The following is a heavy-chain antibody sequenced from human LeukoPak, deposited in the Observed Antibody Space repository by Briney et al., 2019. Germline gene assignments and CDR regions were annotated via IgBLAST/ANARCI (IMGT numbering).Heavy chain of an antibody. CDR1: GFTFSNFW. V-gene: IGHV3-74*01. CDR3: ATGQLWSSYYYDY. Sequence: GGSLRLSCAASGFTFSNFWMHWVRHAPGKGLVWVSRINSDGSSTSYADSVKGRFTISRNNAENTLYLQMNRLRAEDTAVYFCATGQLWSSYYYDYWGQGTLVTVSP. J-gene: IGHJ4*02. CDR2: INSDGSST. D-gene: IGHD3-3*01.